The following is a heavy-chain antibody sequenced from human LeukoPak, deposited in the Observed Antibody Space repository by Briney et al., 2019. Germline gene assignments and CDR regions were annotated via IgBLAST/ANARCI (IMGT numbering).Heavy chain of an antibody. J-gene: IGHJ4*02. V-gene: IGHV5-51*01. D-gene: IGHD6-19*01. Sequence: KGGESLKISCKASGYTFTDHWIGCVRQMPGKGLEWMGIIYPGDSDTRYSPSFQGQVTISADKSISTAYLQWRNLQAPDTAMYYCARGDNSGWYFFDYWGQGTLVTVSS. CDR2: IYPGDSDT. CDR3: ARGDNSGWYFFDY. CDR1: GYTFTDHW.